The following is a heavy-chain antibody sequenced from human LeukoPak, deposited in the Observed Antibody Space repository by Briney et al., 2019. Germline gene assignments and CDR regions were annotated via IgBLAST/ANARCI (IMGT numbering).Heavy chain of an antibody. D-gene: IGHD3-10*01. J-gene: IGHJ3*02. Sequence: SETLSLTCAVYGGSFSGYYWSWIRQPPGKGLEWIGEINHSGSTNYNPSLKSRVTISVDTSKNQFSLKLSSVTAADTAVYYCVRVYPTYYYGSGSYAFDIWGQGTMVTVSS. CDR3: VRVYPTYYYGSGSYAFDI. CDR2: INHSGST. V-gene: IGHV4-34*01. CDR1: GGSFSGYY.